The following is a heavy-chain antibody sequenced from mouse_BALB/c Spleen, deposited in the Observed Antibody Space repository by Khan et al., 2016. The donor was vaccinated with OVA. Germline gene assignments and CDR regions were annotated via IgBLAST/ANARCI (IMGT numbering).Heavy chain of an antibody. CDR1: GYSITSDYA. CDR2: ISYSGST. J-gene: IGHJ4*01. D-gene: IGHD2-3*01. V-gene: IGHV3-2*02. Sequence: VQLKESGPGLVKPSQSLSLTCTVTGYSITSDYAWNWIRQFPGNKLEWMGYISYSGSTNYNPALKSRISITRDTSKNQFFLQLNSVTTEDTATYDSARDGSRYKDGMDYWGQGTSGTVAS. CDR3: ARDGSRYKDGMDY.